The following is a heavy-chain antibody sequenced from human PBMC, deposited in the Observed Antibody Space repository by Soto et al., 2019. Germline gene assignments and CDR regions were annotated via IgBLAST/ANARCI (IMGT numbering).Heavy chain of an antibody. CDR1: GFPFSSHW. CDR3: ARITSPGYFDS. D-gene: IGHD1-20*01. V-gene: IGHV3-7*05. Sequence: EVQLVESGGGLVQPGGSLRLSCAASGFPFSSHWMTWVRQAPGKGLEWVAYIKQDGSEIYYVDSVMGRFTMSRDNTQSSLSLQMNTLRVEDSAVYYCARITSPGYFDSWGQGTLVTVSS. J-gene: IGHJ4*02. CDR2: IKQDGSEI.